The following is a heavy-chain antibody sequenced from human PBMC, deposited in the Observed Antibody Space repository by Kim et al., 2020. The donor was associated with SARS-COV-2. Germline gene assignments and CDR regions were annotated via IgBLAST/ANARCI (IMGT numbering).Heavy chain of an antibody. CDR3: VGDRDAS. J-gene: IGHJ5*02. Sequence: GRSTYDADSVKRRFTISRDNSKSTLYLQTNSLSVEDTAMYYCVGDRDASWGQGTLVTVSS. V-gene: IGHV3-23*01. CDR2: GRST.